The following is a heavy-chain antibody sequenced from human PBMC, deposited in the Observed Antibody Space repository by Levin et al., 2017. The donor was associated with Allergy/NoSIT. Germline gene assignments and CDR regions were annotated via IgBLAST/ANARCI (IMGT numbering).Heavy chain of an antibody. CDR3: AKLWWLEEANAIDV. J-gene: IGHJ3*01. D-gene: IGHD2-21*01. CDR2: IAYDGTSM. CDR1: GFTFSRYA. V-gene: IGHV3-30*18. Sequence: GGSLRLSCAASGFTFSRYAMHWVRQAPGKGLEWVAVIAYDGTSMYYTDSVTGRFTISRDNSKNTLFLQMNSLRADDTAVYYCAKLWWLEEANAIDVWGQGTKVTVSP.